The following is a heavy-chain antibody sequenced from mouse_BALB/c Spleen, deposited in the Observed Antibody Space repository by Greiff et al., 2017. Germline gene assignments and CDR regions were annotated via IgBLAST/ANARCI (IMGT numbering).Heavy chain of an antibody. D-gene: IGHD1-1*01. CDR2: IYPGNSDT. Sequence: VQLQQSGTVLARPGASVKMSCKASGYSFTGYWMHWVKQRPGQGLEWIGAIYPGNSDTSYNQKFKGKAKLTAVTSASTAYMELSSLTNEDSAVYYCTREVEGAMDYWGQGTSVTVSS. V-gene: IGHV1-5*01. CDR1: GYSFTGYW. J-gene: IGHJ4*01. CDR3: TREVEGAMDY.